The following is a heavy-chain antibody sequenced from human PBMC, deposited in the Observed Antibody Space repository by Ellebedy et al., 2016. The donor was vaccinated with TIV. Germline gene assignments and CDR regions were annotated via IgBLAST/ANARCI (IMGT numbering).Heavy chain of an antibody. CDR1: GFTSGNYW. V-gene: IGHV3-7*03. J-gene: IGHJ6*03. Sequence: GESLKISXAVSGFTSGNYWMSWVRHTPGKGLEWVAKIKPDGGYKYYMDSVKGRFTISRDSVQNTVYLQMNSLRAEDAGVYYCAKAGDRSHYYMDVWGKGTTVIVSS. CDR2: IKPDGGYK. D-gene: IGHD1-14*01. CDR3: AKAGDRSHYYMDV.